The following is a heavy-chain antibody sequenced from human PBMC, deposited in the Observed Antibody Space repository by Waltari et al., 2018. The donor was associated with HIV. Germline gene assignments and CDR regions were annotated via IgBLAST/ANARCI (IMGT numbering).Heavy chain of an antibody. CDR1: GGSITSDSYY. CDR2: VYTSGNT. D-gene: IGHD3-10*01. Sequence: QVQLQESGPGLVRPSQTLSLTCTVSGGSITSDSYYWSWIRQPAGKELEWIGRVYTSGNTDYNPSLRSRVTLSVDTSNNQFSLKRSSLTAADTAVYYCARALDYYESGSFPWWFFDLWGRGTLVTVSS. CDR3: ARALDYYESGSFPWWFFDL. V-gene: IGHV4-61*02. J-gene: IGHJ2*01.